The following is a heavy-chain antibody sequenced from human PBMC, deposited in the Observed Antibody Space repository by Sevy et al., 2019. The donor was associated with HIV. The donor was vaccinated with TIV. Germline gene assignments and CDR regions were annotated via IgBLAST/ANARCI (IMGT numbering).Heavy chain of an antibody. D-gene: IGHD5-12*01. Sequence: ASVKVSCKASGGTFSSYAISWVRQAPGQGLEWMGGIIPIFGTANYAQKFQGRVTITADKSTSTAYMELSSLRSEDTAVYYCARQYSGYDYPCYYYYYMDVWGKGTTVTVSS. V-gene: IGHV1-69*06. CDR1: GGTFSSYA. CDR3: ARQYSGYDYPCYYYYYMDV. CDR2: IIPIFGTA. J-gene: IGHJ6*03.